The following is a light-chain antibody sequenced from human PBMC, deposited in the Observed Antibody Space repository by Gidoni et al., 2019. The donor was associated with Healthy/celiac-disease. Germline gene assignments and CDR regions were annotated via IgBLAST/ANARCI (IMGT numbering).Light chain of an antibody. CDR2: AAS. J-gene: IGKJ1*01. Sequence: IQLTQSPSSLSASVGDRVTITCRSSQGISSYVAWYQQKPVTAPKLLIYAASTLQSGVPSRFSGSGSGTDFTLTISSMQPEDFATYYCQQLNSYPQTFGQGTKVEIK. CDR3: QQLNSYPQT. V-gene: IGKV1-9*01. CDR1: QGISSY.